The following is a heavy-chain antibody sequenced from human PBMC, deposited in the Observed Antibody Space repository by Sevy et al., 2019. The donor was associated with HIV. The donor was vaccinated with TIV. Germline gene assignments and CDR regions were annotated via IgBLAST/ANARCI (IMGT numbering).Heavy chain of an antibody. J-gene: IGHJ6*03. Sequence: SETLSLTCTVSGGSINSYYWSWIRQPPGKGLEWIGYIYYNGTTNYNPSFQSRLTISVDTSENQFSLKVISVTAADTAVYYCARLDDFWTAYPVIDVWGKGTTVTVSS. CDR2: IYYNGTT. V-gene: IGHV4-59*08. CDR1: GGSINSYY. CDR3: ARLDDFWTAYPVIDV. D-gene: IGHD3-3*01.